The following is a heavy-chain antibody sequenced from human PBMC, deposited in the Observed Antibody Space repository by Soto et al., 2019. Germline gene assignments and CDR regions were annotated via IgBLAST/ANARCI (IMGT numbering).Heavy chain of an antibody. Sequence: QVQLVESGGGVVQPGRSLRLSCAASGFTFSNYAIHWVRQAPGKGLEWLALISSAGSNRYYEDSVMGRFAISRDNSKSTSYLQMNSLRTEDTAVYFCAREAESVVGASYYYFYGMDVWGQGTTVTVSS. D-gene: IGHD1-26*01. V-gene: IGHV3-30*09. J-gene: IGHJ6*02. CDR3: AREAESVVGASYYYFYGMDV. CDR1: GFTFSNYA. CDR2: ISSAGSNR.